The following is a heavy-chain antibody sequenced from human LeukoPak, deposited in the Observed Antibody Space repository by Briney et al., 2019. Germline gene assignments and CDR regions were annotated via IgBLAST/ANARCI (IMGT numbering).Heavy chain of an antibody. J-gene: IGHJ3*02. Sequence: GGSLRLSCAASGFTFDDYAMSWVRQAPGKGLEWVSGINWKGGSTGYADSVKGRFTISRDNAKNSLYLQMNSLRAEDTALYYCARPPRIYYDDRMDIWGQGTMVTVSS. CDR3: ARPPRIYYDDRMDI. D-gene: IGHD3-22*01. V-gene: IGHV3-20*04. CDR1: GFTFDDYA. CDR2: INWKGGST.